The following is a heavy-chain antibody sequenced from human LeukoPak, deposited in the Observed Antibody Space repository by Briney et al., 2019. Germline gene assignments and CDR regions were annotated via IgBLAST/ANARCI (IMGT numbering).Heavy chain of an antibody. CDR1: GGSFSGYY. D-gene: IGHD3-22*01. V-gene: IGHV4-34*01. J-gene: IGHJ5*02. CDR3: AVYCYDNSCGPGALWYHSMAS. Sequence: NPSETLSLTCAVYGGSFSGYYWGWIRQPPRKGLEWIGEINHSGTTNYNPSLKSRVTISLDTSKNQFSLNLSSVTAADTAVYYSAVYCYDNSCGPGALWYHSMASWGKGTLVTVSS. CDR2: INHSGTT.